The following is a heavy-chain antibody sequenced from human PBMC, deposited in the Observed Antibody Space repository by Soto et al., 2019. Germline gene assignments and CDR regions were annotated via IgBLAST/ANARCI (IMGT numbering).Heavy chain of an antibody. J-gene: IGHJ4*02. CDR2: ISYDGSNK. V-gene: IGHV3-30*18. CDR3: AKDRRDYGDYVYFDY. D-gene: IGHD4-17*01. Sequence: GGSLRLSCAASGFTFSSYGMHWVRQAPGKGLEWVAVISYDGSNKYYADSVKGRFTISRDNSKNTLYLQMNSLRAEDAAVYYCAKDRRDYGDYVYFDYWGQGTLVTVSS. CDR1: GFTFSSYG.